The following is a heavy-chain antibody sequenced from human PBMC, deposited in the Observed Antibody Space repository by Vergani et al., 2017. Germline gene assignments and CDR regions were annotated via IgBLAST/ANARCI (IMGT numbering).Heavy chain of an antibody. CDR2: ISGSGGST. CDR3: AKVTGRIQLWDEIDY. D-gene: IGHD5-18*01. CDR1: GFTFSSYA. Sequence: EVQLVESGGGLVQPGGSLRLSCAASGFTFSSYAMSWVRQAPGKGLEWVSAISGSGGSTYYADSLKGRFTSSRNNSKNTLYLQMNSLRAEDTAVYYCAKVTGRIQLWDEIDYWGQGTLVTVSS. J-gene: IGHJ4*02. V-gene: IGHV3-23*04.